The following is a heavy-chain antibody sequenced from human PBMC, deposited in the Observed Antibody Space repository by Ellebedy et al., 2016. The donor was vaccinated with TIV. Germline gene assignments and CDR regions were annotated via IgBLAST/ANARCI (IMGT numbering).Heavy chain of an antibody. Sequence: MPSETLSLTCTVSGGSISSYYWSWIRQPPGKGLEWIGYIYYSGSTNYNPSLKSRVTISVDTSKNQFSLKLSSVTAADTAVYYCARHTDYYDSSGYSLYYFDYWGQGTLVTVSS. D-gene: IGHD3-22*01. CDR1: GGSISSYY. J-gene: IGHJ4*02. V-gene: IGHV4-59*08. CDR3: ARHTDYYDSSGYSLYYFDY. CDR2: IYYSGST.